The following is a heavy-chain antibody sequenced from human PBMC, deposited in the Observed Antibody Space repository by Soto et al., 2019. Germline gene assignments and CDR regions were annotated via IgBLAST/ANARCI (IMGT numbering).Heavy chain of an antibody. D-gene: IGHD6-13*01. CDR1: GFSLSTSGVG. CDR3: AHRKKGYSSSWYQNYFDY. V-gene: IGHV2-5*01. J-gene: IGHJ4*01. CDR2: IYWNDDK. Sequence: RPTLTLTCTFSGFSLSTSGVGVGWIRQPPGKALEWLALIYWNDDKRYSPSLKSRLTITKDTSKNQVVLTMTNMDPVDTATYYCAHRKKGYSSSWYQNYFDYWGHVALVTVSS.